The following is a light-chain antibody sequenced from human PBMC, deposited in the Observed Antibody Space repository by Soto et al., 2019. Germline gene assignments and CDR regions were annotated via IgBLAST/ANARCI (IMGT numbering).Light chain of an antibody. V-gene: IGKV3-15*01. CDR1: QSVNSN. CDR3: QQFKNYPIT. CDR2: AAS. Sequence: EIVMTQSPGTLSVSPGERATLSFRASQSVNSNFAWYQHRPGQAPRLLIYAASTRATGIPGRFSGSGSGTEFSLTISSLQSEDFAVYYCQQFKNYPITFGQGTRLEIK. J-gene: IGKJ5*01.